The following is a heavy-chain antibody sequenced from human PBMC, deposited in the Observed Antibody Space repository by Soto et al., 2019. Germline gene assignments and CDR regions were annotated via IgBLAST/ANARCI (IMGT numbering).Heavy chain of an antibody. CDR3: ARDTVEVPAALYFFDY. J-gene: IGHJ4*02. CDR2: INPSGGTT. Sequence: RASVKVSCKASGYTLTSYYMHWVRQAPGQGLEWMGMINPSGGTTAYAQKFRGRVTMTRDTSTSTVYMELSSLGSEDTAVYFCARDTVEVPAALYFFDYWGQGTLVTVSS. V-gene: IGHV1-46*03. D-gene: IGHD2-2*01. CDR1: GYTLTSYY.